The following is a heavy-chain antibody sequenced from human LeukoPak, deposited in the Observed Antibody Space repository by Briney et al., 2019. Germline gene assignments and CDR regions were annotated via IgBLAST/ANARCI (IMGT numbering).Heavy chain of an antibody. CDR2: ISAYNGNT. Sequence: ASVKVSCKASGYTFTSYGISWVRQAPGQGLERMGWISAYNGNTNYAQKLQGRVTMTTDTSTSTAYMELRSLRSDDTAVYYCATIAAAGTLLDYWGQGTLVTVSS. V-gene: IGHV1-18*01. CDR3: ATIAAAGTLLDY. J-gene: IGHJ4*02. CDR1: GYTFTSYG. D-gene: IGHD6-13*01.